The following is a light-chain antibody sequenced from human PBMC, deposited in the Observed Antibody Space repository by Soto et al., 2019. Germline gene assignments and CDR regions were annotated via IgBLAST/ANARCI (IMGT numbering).Light chain of an antibody. CDR1: SSDLGSYDL. CDR2: GVN. V-gene: IGLV2-23*02. Sequence: QSALTQPASVSGSPGQSITISCTGTSSDLGSYDLVSWYQKHPGKAPRLMIYGVNKRPSGVSNRFSGSKSGNTASLTISGLHAEDEADDYCCSYAGSRPDVDVVFGGGTQLTVL. J-gene: IGLJ2*01. CDR3: CSYAGSRPDVDVV.